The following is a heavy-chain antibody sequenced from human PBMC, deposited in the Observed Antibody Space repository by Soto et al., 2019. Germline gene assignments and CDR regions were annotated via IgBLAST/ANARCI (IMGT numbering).Heavy chain of an antibody. V-gene: IGHV1-3*01. CDR2: INAGNGNT. J-gene: IGHJ5*02. D-gene: IGHD2-21*02. CDR1: GYTFTSYA. Sequence: ASVKVSCKASGYTFTSYAMHWVRQAPGQRLEWMGWINAGNGNTKYSQKFQGRVTITRDTSASTAYMELSSLRSEDTAVYYCGRGFSGGDGDWFDPWGQGTLVTVSS. CDR3: GRGFSGGDGDWFDP.